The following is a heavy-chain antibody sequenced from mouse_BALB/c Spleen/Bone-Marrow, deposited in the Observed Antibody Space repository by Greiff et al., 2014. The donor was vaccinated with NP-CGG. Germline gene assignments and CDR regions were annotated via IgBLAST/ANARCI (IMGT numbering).Heavy chain of an antibody. J-gene: IGHJ4*01. CDR2: IDPENGNT. V-gene: IGHV14-1*02. CDR3: ARGREAMDY. Sequence: VQLQQSGAELVRPGALVKLSCKASGFNIKDYYMHWVKQRPEQGLEWIGWIDPENGNTIYDSKFQGKASITADTSSNTAYLQLSSLTSEDTAVYYCARGREAMDYWGQGTSVTVSS. CDR1: GFNIKDYY.